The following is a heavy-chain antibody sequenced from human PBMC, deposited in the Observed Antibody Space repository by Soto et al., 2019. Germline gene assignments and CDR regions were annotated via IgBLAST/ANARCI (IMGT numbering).Heavy chain of an antibody. CDR2: IYYSGSN. J-gene: IGHJ5*02. CDR3: ATQEVGGSYVYTFDP. V-gene: IGHV4-39*01. Sequence: QLQLQESGPGLVKPSETLSLTCTVSGGSISSSNYYWGWIRQPPGKGLEWIGSIYYSGSNYYNQSLKSRVTISVDTSKNQFSLKLSSVTAADTAVYYCATQEVGGSYVYTFDPWGQGTLVTVSS. D-gene: IGHD1-26*01. CDR1: GGSISSSNYY.